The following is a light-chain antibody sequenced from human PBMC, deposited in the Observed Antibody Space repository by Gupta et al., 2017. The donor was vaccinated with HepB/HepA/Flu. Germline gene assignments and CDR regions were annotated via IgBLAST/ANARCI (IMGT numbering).Light chain of an antibody. CDR2: DAS. V-gene: IGKV3-11*01. J-gene: IGKJ4*01. CDR1: QSIYSY. Sequence: EIVLTQSPATLSLSPGERATLSCRASQSIYSYLACYQQTPGQAPRLLIYDASNRATGIPARFSGSGSGTDFTLTSSSLEPEDFAVYYCQHRAAWPLTFGGGTSVEIK. CDR3: QHRAAWPLT.